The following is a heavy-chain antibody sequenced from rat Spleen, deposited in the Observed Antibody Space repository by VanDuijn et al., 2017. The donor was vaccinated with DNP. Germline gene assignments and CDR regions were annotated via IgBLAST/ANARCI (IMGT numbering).Heavy chain of an antibody. CDR3: VRWNSGHFDY. V-gene: IGHV5-22*01. CDR2: IGSAAYAP. D-gene: IGHD4-3*01. Sequence: EVQLVESGGGLVQPGRSLKLSCAASGFTFSDYYMAWVRQAPRKGLEWVAYIGSAAYAPYYGDSVKGRFTISRDNAKSTLYLQMNSLRSEDMATYYCVRWNSGHFDYWGQGVMVTVSS. CDR1: GFTFSDYY. J-gene: IGHJ2*01.